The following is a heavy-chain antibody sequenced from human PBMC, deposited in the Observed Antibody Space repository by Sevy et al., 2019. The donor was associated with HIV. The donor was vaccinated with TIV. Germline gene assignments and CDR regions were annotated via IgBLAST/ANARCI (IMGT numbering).Heavy chain of an antibody. V-gene: IGHV1-69*13. J-gene: IGHJ5*02. CDR1: GGIFSNYV. CDR2: FIPFFGKT. CDR3: ARGSQGVPAAIHDWFDP. Sequence: ASVKVSCKTSGGIFSNYVMHWVRQAPGQGLEWMGGFIPFFGKTKYAQKFQGRVTLTADESTGTAYMELSSLTSEDTAVYFCARGSQGVPAAIHDWFDPWGQGTLVTVSS. D-gene: IGHD2-2*01.